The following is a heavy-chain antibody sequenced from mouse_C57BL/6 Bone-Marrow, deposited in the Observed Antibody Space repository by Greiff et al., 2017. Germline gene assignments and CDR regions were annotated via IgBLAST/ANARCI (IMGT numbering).Heavy chain of an antibody. CDR1: GYTFTSYW. CDR3: ARGRLLRYPRAMDY. Sequence: VQLQQPGAELVKPGASVKLSCKASGYTFTSYWMHWVKQRPGQGLEWIGMIHPHSGSTNYNEKFKSKATLTVDKSSSTAYMQLSSLTSEDSAVYYCARGRLLRYPRAMDYWGQGTSVTVSS. CDR2: IHPHSGST. J-gene: IGHJ4*01. D-gene: IGHD1-1*01. V-gene: IGHV1-64*01.